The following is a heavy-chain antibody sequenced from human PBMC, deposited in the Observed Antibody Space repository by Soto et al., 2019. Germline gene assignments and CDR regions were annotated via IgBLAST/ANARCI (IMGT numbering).Heavy chain of an antibody. CDR1: GYTFSDYY. J-gene: IGHJ5*02. CDR2: INPSSGGT. D-gene: IGHD1-26*01. CDR3: AREMGVIGAPGYTWFDP. Sequence: VQLVQSGAEVRKPGASVKVSCKASGYTFSDYYVHWVREAPGQGLEWMGWINPSSGGTIYTQRFQGRVTMTRDTSINTVYMELSRLTSDDTAVYYCAREMGVIGAPGYTWFDPSGQGALVTVSS. V-gene: IGHV1-2*02.